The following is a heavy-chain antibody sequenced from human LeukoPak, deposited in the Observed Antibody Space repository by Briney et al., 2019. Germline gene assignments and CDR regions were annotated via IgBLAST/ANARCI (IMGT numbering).Heavy chain of an antibody. Sequence: ASVKVSCKASGGTFSSYAISWVRQAPGQGLERMGGIIPIFGTANYAQKFQGRVTITADESTSTAYMELSSLRSEDTAVYYCARVKSGDDILTGYYTSQYNWFDPWGQGTLVTVSS. CDR3: ARVKSGDDILTGYYTSQYNWFDP. CDR2: IIPIFGTA. J-gene: IGHJ5*02. CDR1: GGTFSSYA. V-gene: IGHV1-69*01. D-gene: IGHD3-9*01.